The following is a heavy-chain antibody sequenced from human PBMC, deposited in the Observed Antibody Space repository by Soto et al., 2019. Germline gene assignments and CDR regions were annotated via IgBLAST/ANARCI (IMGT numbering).Heavy chain of an antibody. CDR1: GFTFSSYA. V-gene: IGHV3-23*01. CDR2: ISGSGGST. CDR3: AKDWGYSGYDGSYFDY. Sequence: EVQLLESGGGLVQPGGSLRLSCAASGFTFSSYAMSWVRQAPGKGLEWGSAISGSGGSTYYADSVKGRFTISRDNSKNTLYLQMNSLRAEDTAVYYCAKDWGYSGYDGSYFDYWGQGTLVTVSS. D-gene: IGHD5-12*01. J-gene: IGHJ4*02.